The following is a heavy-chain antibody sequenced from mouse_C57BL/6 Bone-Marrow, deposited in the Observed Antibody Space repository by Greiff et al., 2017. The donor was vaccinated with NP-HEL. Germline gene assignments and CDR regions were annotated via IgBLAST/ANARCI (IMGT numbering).Heavy chain of an antibody. J-gene: IGHJ2*01. V-gene: IGHV14-4*01. CDR3: TTIGLYYGSSYYFDY. D-gene: IGHD1-1*01. CDR1: GFNIKDDY. Sequence: EVQLQQSGAELVRPGASVKLSCTASGFNIKDDYMHWVKQRPEQGLEWIGWIDPENGDTEYASKFQGKATITADTSSNTAYLQLSSLTSEDTAVYYCTTIGLYYGSSYYFDYWGQGTTLTVSS. CDR2: IDPENGDT.